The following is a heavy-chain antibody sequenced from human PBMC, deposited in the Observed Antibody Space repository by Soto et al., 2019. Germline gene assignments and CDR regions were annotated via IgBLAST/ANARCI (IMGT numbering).Heavy chain of an antibody. CDR3: AMGSDYRGYGYFDY. CDR1: GYTFTGYY. D-gene: IGHD5-12*01. Sequence: ASVKASCKASGYTFTGYYMHWVRQAPGQGHEWMGWINPNSGGTNYAQKFQGWVTMTRDTSISTAYMELSRLRSDDTAVYYFAMGSDYRGYGYFDYWCQGILVTV. J-gene: IGHJ4*02. CDR2: INPNSGGT. V-gene: IGHV1-2*04.